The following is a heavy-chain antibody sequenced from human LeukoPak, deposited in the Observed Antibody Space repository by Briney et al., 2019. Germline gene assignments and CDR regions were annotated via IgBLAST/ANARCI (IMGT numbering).Heavy chain of an antibody. J-gene: IGHJ4*02. CDR3: ARVSVVKTYDY. Sequence: GGSLRLSCAASGFTFSNYWMTWVRQAPGKGLEYVSAITNNGGSTYYANSVKGRFTISRDNSKNTLYLQMDSLRPEDMAVYYCARVSVVKTYDYWGQGTLVSVSS. D-gene: IGHD4-23*01. V-gene: IGHV3-64*01. CDR1: GFTFSNYW. CDR2: ITNNGGST.